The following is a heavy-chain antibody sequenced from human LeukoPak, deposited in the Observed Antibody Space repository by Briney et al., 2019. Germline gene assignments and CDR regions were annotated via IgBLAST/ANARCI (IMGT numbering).Heavy chain of an antibody. CDR1: GITFDDHP. CDR2: INSDGNTT. V-gene: IGHV3-74*01. CDR3: ARDFVEFDY. D-gene: IGHD6-6*01. Sequence: PGGSLRLSCVASGITFDDHPIHWVRQAPGKGLVWVSRINSDGNTTSYADSVKGRFTVSRDNAKSTLYLQMNSLRAEDTAVYYCARDFVEFDYWGQGTLVTVSS. J-gene: IGHJ4*02.